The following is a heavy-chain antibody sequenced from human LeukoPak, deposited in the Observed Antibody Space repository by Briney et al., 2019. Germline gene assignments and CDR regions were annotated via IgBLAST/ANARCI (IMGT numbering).Heavy chain of an antibody. Sequence: ASVKVSCKASGYTFTNYYIHWVRQAPGQGLEWMGWINPNSGGTNSAQKFQGRVTMTRDTSISTAYMELSRLRSDDTAVYYCARDQATVTTPWVDSWGRGSLVTVSS. CDR2: INPNSGGT. J-gene: IGHJ4*02. CDR1: GYTFTNYY. V-gene: IGHV1-2*02. CDR3: ARDQATVTTPWVDS. D-gene: IGHD4-17*01.